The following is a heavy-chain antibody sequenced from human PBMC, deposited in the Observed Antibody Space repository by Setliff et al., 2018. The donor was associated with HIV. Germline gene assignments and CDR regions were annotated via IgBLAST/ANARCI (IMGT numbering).Heavy chain of an antibody. D-gene: IGHD2-8*01. J-gene: IGHJ3*02. Sequence: TSETLSLTCTVSGGSMSTYYWSWIRQPPGKGLEWIGYIYTSGSTNYNPSLKSRVTISLDTSRTQFSLRLSSVTAADTAVYYCARHSPNVGVRGDAFDIWGQGTVVTVSS. CDR3: ARHSPNVGVRGDAFDI. V-gene: IGHV4-4*08. CDR2: IYTSGST. CDR1: GGSMSTYY.